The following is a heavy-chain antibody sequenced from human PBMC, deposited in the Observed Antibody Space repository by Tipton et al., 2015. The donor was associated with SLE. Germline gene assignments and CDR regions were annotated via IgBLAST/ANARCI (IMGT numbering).Heavy chain of an antibody. CDR3: AGAWQGYCSGGTCYVLDY. D-gene: IGHD2-15*01. Sequence: TLSLTCAVYGGSFSGYHWTWIRQPPGQGLEWIGEIADTGSPNYNPSLKSRVTISVDTSKNQFSLKLRSVTAADTAVYYCAGAWQGYCSGGTCYVLDYWGPGTLVTVSS. V-gene: IGHV4-34*01. CDR1: GGSFSGYH. J-gene: IGHJ4*02. CDR2: IADTGSP.